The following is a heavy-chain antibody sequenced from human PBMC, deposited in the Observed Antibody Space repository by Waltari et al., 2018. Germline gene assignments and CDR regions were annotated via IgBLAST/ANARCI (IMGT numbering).Heavy chain of an antibody. D-gene: IGHD4-4*01. V-gene: IGHV5-51*01. CDR3: ARRRNYPGGAMDV. Sequence: EVQLVQSGAAVKKPGESLKISCKDSGYSFTSYWIGRVRQMPGKGLEWMGIIYPGDSDTRYSPSFQGQVTISADKSISTAYLQWSSLKASDTAMYYCARRRNYPGGAMDVWGQGTTVTVSS. CDR1: GYSFTSYW. J-gene: IGHJ6*02. CDR2: IYPGDSDT.